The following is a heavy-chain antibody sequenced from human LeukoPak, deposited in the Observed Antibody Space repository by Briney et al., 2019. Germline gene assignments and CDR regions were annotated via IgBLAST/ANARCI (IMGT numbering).Heavy chain of an antibody. J-gene: IGHJ3*02. Sequence: SETLSLTCTVSGRSISSYYWSWIRQPAGKGLEWIGRIYTSGSTNYNPSLKSRVTMSVDTSKNQFSLKLSSVTAADTAVYYCARDFPVPDIVATIKVDAFDIWGQGTMVTVSS. D-gene: IGHD5-12*01. CDR3: ARDFPVPDIVATIKVDAFDI. V-gene: IGHV4-4*07. CDR1: GRSISSYY. CDR2: IYTSGST.